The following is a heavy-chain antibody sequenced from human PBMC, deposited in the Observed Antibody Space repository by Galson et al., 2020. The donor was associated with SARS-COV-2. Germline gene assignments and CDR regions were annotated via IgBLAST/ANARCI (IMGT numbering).Heavy chain of an antibody. CDR2: ISNDGSNK. J-gene: IGHJ4*02. D-gene: IGHD3-22*01. V-gene: IGHV3-30-3*01. Sequence: GESLKISCAASGFTFSSYAMHWVRQAPGKGLEWVSVISNDGSNKYYADSVKGRFTISRDNSKNTLYLQMNSLRAEDTAVYYCASSRYYYDSSGSLDYWGQGTLVTVSS. CDR3: ASSRYYYDSSGSLDY. CDR1: GFTFSSYA.